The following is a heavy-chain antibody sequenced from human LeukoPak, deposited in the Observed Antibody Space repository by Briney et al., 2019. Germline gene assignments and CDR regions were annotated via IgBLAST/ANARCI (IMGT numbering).Heavy chain of an antibody. CDR1: GGSITSHY. CDR3: ARGAMTILDY. CDR2: THYSDST. Sequence: PSETLSLTCTVSGGSITSHYWTWIRQPPGKGLEWIGYTHYSDSTNYDSSLRSRATISIDASKNQFSLRLNSVMAADTAVCYCARGAMTILDYWSQGTLVTVSS. V-gene: IGHV4-59*11. D-gene: IGHD4/OR15-4a*01. J-gene: IGHJ4*02.